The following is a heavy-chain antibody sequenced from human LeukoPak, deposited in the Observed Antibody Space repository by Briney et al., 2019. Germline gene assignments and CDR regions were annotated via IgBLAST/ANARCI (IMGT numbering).Heavy chain of an antibody. V-gene: IGHV4-30-2*01. CDR2: IYHSGST. D-gene: IGHD3-22*01. J-gene: IGHJ4*02. Sequence: PSQTLSLTCAVSGGSISSGGYSWSWIRQPPGKGLEWIGYIYHSGSTYYNPSLKSRVTISVDRSKNQFSLKLSSVTAADTAVYYCARGEYYYDSSGSHPPFFDYWGQGTLVTVSS. CDR1: GGSISSGGYS. CDR3: ARGEYYYDSSGSHPPFFDY.